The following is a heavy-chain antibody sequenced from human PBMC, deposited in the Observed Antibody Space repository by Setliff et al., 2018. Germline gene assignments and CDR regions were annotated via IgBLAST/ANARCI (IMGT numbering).Heavy chain of an antibody. Sequence: PGESLKISCKGSGYSFTSYWIGWVRQMPGKGLEWMGIIYPGDSDTRYSPSFQGQVTISADRSISTAYLQWSSLKASDTAMYYCARVTPDYCYYYGMDVWGQGTTVTVSS. CDR1: GYSFTSYW. CDR2: IYPGDSDT. CDR3: ARVTPDYCYYYGMDV. J-gene: IGHJ6*02. D-gene: IGHD5-18*01. V-gene: IGHV5-51*01.